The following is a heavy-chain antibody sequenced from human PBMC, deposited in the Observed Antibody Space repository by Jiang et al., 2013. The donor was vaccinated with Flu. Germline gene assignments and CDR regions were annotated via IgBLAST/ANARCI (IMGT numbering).Heavy chain of an antibody. D-gene: IGHD2-21*02. V-gene: IGHV5-51*01. CDR2: IYPGDSDT. J-gene: IGHJ3*02. Sequence: GAEVKKPGESLRISCKGSGYSFTNYWISWVRQMPGKGLEWMGIIYPGDSDTRYSPSFQGQVTISADKSSSTAYLQWSSLRASDTAMYYCARFCGGDCYGALDIWGQGTMVTVSS. CDR3: ARFCGGDCYGALDI. CDR1: GYSFTNYW.